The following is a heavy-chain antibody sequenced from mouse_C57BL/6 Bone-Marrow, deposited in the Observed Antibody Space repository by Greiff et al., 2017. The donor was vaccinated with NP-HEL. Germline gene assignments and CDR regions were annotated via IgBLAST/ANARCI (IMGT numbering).Heavy chain of an antibody. J-gene: IGHJ4*01. Sequence: VQLQQSGAELMKPGASVKLSCEATGYTFTGYWIEWVKQRPGHGLEWIGEILPGSGSSNYNEKFKGKATFTADTSSNEAYMNLSSLTTEDPATDDCARGNTVVATESMDYWGQGTSVTVSS. V-gene: IGHV1-9*01. CDR2: ILPGSGSS. CDR1: GYTFTGYW. CDR3: ARGNTVVATESMDY. D-gene: IGHD1-1*01.